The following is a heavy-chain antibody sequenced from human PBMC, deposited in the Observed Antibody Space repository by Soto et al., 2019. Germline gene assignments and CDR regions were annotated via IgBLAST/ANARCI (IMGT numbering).Heavy chain of an antibody. CDR3: AKGWYYGMEV. CDR1: VFTFSSYG. J-gene: IGHJ6*04. Sequence: PGGSLRLSCAASVFTFSSYGMHLVRQAPGKGLEWVAVISYDGSNKYYADSVKGRFTISRDNYKNTLYLQMNSLRAEDTAGYYCAKGWYYGMEVWGKGTTVTVSS. V-gene: IGHV3-30*18. CDR2: ISYDGSNK. D-gene: IGHD1-20*01.